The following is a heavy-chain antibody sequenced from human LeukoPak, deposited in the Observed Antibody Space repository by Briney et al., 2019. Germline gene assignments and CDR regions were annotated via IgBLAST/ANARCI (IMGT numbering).Heavy chain of an antibody. D-gene: IGHD6-13*01. CDR1: GGSITSSSHF. CDR2: IHYTGST. CDR3: AREEASAGDY. J-gene: IGHJ4*02. V-gene: IGHV4-39*01. Sequence: PSETLSLTRTVSGGSITSSSHFWAWIRQPPGKGLEWIASIHYTGSTFYSPSLQSRVTISVDTSKNQFSLNLRSVTATDTAVYYCAREEASAGDYWGQGTLVTVSS.